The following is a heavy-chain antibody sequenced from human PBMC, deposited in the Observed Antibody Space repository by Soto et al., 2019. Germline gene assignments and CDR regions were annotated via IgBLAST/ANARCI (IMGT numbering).Heavy chain of an antibody. CDR3: ANHGGFDI. J-gene: IGHJ3*02. Sequence: EVQLLESGGGLVQPGGSLRLSCAASGFTFSTSGMSWVRQAPGKGREWVSSISGSGDYTNYADSVKGRFTISRDNSKNTLYLQINSLSAEDTAVYYCANHGGFDIWGQGTMVAVSS. V-gene: IGHV3-23*01. D-gene: IGHD4-17*01. CDR1: GFTFSTSG. CDR2: ISGSGDYT.